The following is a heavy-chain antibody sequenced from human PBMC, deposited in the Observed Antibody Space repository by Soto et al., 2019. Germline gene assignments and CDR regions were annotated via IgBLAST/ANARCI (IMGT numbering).Heavy chain of an antibody. J-gene: IGHJ4*02. CDR2: IYYSGST. V-gene: IGHV4-39*01. Sequence: QLQLQESGPGLVKPSETLSLTCTVSGGSISSSSYYWGWIRQPPGKGLEWIGSIYYSGSTYYNPSLKSGGTISVDTSKNQFSLKLSSVTAADAAVYYCARYDDEPHFDYWGQGTLVTVSS. CDR1: GGSISSSSYY. D-gene: IGHD1-1*01. CDR3: ARYDDEPHFDY.